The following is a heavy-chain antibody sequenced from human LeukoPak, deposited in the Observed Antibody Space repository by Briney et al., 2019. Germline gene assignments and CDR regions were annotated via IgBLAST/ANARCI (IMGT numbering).Heavy chain of an antibody. J-gene: IGHJ4*02. Sequence: GWSLRLSCAASGFTFSRHWMHWVRQAPGKGLVWVSRSNSDGSSTNYADSVKGRFTISRDNAKNTLYLQMNSLRAEDTAVYYCASDTVDTAVGIDYWGQGTLVTVSS. D-gene: IGHD5-18*01. CDR2: SNSDGSST. CDR3: ASDTVDTAVGIDY. V-gene: IGHV3-74*01. CDR1: GFTFSRHW.